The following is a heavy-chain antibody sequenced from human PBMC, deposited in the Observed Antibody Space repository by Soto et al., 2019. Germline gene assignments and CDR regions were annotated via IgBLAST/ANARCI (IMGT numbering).Heavy chain of an antibody. V-gene: IGHV4-30-2*01. J-gene: IGHJ4*02. D-gene: IGHD3-16*01. CDR1: GGSISSGGYS. Sequence: PSETLSLTCAVSGGSISSGGYSWSWIRQPPGKGLEWIGYIYHSGSTYYNPSLKSRVTISVDRSKNQFSLKLSSVTAADTAVYYCASLRGGYWGQGTLVTVSS. CDR3: ASLRGGY. CDR2: IYHSGST.